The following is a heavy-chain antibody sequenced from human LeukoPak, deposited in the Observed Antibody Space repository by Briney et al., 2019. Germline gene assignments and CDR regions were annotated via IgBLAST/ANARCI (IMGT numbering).Heavy chain of an antibody. Sequence: GGSLRLSCAPSRFTVSSNYTSWVRHAPGKGLEWGSVIYSVGSTYYAASAKGRFTISRDNSKNTLYLQMNSVRAEDTAVYYCARSLNWNLYYFDYWVRGTLVTVSS. CDR3: ARSLNWNLYYFDY. V-gene: IGHV3-53*01. J-gene: IGHJ4*02. CDR2: IYSVGST. CDR1: RFTVSSNY. D-gene: IGHD1-1*01.